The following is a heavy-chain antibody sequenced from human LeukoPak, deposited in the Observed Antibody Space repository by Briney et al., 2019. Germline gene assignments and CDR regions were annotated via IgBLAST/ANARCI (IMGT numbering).Heavy chain of an antibody. CDR2: IWYDGSNE. J-gene: IGHJ4*02. V-gene: IGHV3-33*06. Sequence: GGSLRLSCAASGFTFSSYGMHWVRQAPGKGLEWVALIWYDGSNEYYADSVKGRFTISRDNSKNTLYLQMNSLRDEDTAVYYCAKDVADGYSTGYYVNWGQGTLVTVSS. CDR1: GFTFSSYG. CDR3: AKDVADGYSTGYYVN. D-gene: IGHD6-19*01.